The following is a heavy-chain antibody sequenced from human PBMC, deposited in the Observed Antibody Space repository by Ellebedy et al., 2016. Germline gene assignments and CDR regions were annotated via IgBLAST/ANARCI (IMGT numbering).Heavy chain of an antibody. CDR2: IKQDGSEK. CDR1: GFTVGNNY. V-gene: IGHV3-7*03. D-gene: IGHD3-22*01. J-gene: IGHJ4*02. Sequence: GGSLRLXXAASGFTVGNNYMSWVRQAPGKGLEWVANIKQDGSEKYYVDSVKGRFTISRDNAKNSLYLQMNSLRAEDTAVYYCARAGADYYDSIGYWNYWGQGTLVTVSS. CDR3: ARAGADYYDSIGYWNY.